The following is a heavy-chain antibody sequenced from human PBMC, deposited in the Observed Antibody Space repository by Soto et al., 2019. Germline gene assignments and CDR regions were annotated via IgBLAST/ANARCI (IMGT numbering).Heavy chain of an antibody. CDR3: ARDSGSSSDYYGMDV. J-gene: IGHJ6*02. D-gene: IGHD6-13*01. Sequence: GGSLRLSCAASGFIFTSYSMNWVRQARGNGLEWVSSISSSSSYIYYADSVKGRFTISRDNAKNSLYLQMSSLRAEDTAVYYCARDSGSSSDYYGMDVWGQGTTVTVSS. CDR1: GFIFTSYS. CDR2: ISSSSSYI. V-gene: IGHV3-21*01.